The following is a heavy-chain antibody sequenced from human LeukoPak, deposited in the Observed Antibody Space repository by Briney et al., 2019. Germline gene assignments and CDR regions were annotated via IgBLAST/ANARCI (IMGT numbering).Heavy chain of an antibody. Sequence: SETLSLTCAVYGGSFSGYYWSWIRQPPGKGLEWVGEINHSGSTNYNPSLKSRVTISVDTSKSQFSLKLSSVTAADTAVYYCARAGLGCCSGGSCYWFDPWGQGTLVTVSS. D-gene: IGHD2-15*01. CDR2: INHSGST. V-gene: IGHV4-34*01. CDR1: GGSFSGYY. J-gene: IGHJ5*02. CDR3: ARAGLGCCSGGSCYWFDP.